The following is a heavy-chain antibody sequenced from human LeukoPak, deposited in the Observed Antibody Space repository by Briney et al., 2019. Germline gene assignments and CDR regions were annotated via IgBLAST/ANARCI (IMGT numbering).Heavy chain of an antibody. V-gene: IGHV4-4*02. CDR1: GGSISSSNW. J-gene: IGHJ5*02. Sequence: SETLSLTCAVSGGSISSSNWWSWVRQPPGKGLDGLGEIYHSGSTNYNPSLKGRVTISVDKSKNQFSLKPSSVTAADTAVYYCARVDIVVVPAATRWFDPWGQGTLVTVSS. CDR3: ARVDIVVVPAATRWFDP. D-gene: IGHD2-2*01. CDR2: IYHSGST.